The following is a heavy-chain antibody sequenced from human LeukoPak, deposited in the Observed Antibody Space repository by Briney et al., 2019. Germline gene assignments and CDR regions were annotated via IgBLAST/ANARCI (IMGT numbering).Heavy chain of an antibody. CDR2: ISSTGGNT. CDR3: ARRGESTNYGDYRFDS. CDR1: GFTFSSYA. Sequence: GGSLRLSCTVSGFTFSSYAMSWVRQAPGKGLEWVSAISSTGGNTYHADSVKGRFTISIDNSKNTLYLQMNSLRVEDTAVYYCARRGESTNYGDYRFDSWGQGTLVIVSS. V-gene: IGHV3-23*01. J-gene: IGHJ4*02. D-gene: IGHD4-17*01.